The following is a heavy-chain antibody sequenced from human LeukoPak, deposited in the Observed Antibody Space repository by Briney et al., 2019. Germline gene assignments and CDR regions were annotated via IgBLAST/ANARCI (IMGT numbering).Heavy chain of an antibody. J-gene: IGHJ4*02. V-gene: IGHV4-61*02. CDR1: GGSISSGSYY. CDR3: ASTIRKESTLRF. D-gene: IGHD5-24*01. CDR2: IYTIGST. Sequence: SETLSLTCTVSGGSISSGSYYWSWIRQPAGKGLEWIGRIYTIGSTNYNPSLKSRVTISMDTSKNQFSLKLNSVTAADAAMYYCASTIRKESTLRFWGQGTLVTVSS.